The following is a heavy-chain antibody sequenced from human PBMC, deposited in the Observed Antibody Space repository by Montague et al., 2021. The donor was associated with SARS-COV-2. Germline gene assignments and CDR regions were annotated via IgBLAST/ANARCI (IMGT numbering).Heavy chain of an antibody. V-gene: IGHV4-59*01. CDR3: ARAQNTCFIAIWVNYFDY. CDR1: GGSISGYY. Sequence: SETLSLTCTVSGGSISGYYWTWMWQPPGKGLERLGHIYNTGSTKYNPSPKSRVTISIDTPKNQFPLKLRSVTATDTAVYFCARAQNTCFIAIWVNYFDYWGQGALVTVSS. J-gene: IGHJ4*02. CDR2: IYNTGST. D-gene: IGHD1/OR15-1a*01.